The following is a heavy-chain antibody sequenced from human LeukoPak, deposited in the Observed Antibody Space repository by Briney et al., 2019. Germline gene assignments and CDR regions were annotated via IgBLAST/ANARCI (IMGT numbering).Heavy chain of an antibody. CDR2: ISSSGSTI. V-gene: IGHV3-48*03. CDR1: GFTFSSYE. J-gene: IGHJ4*02. Sequence: PGGSLRLSCAASGFTFSSYEMNWVRQAPGKGLEWVSYISSSGSTIYYADSVKGRFTISRDNAKNSLYLQMNSLRAEDTAVYYCARELREYYYDSSGLGYWGQGTLVTVSS. CDR3: ARELREYYYDSSGLGY. D-gene: IGHD3-22*01.